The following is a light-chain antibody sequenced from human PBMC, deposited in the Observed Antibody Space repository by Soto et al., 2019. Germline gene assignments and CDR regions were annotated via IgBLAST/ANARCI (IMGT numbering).Light chain of an antibody. CDR3: SSYTSSSPVV. J-gene: IGLJ2*01. CDR1: SSDVGGYNY. V-gene: IGLV2-14*01. Sequence: QSALTQPASVSGSPGQSITISCTGTSSDVGGYNYVSWYQQHPGKAPKLMIYDVSNRPSGVSNRFSGSKSGNTASLTISWHQAEDEADYYCSSYTSSSPVVFGGGTKLTVL. CDR2: DVS.